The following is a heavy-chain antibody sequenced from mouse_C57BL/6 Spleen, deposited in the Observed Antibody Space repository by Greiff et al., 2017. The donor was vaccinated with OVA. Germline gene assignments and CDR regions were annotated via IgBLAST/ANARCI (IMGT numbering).Heavy chain of an antibody. V-gene: IGHV1-19*01. Sequence: EVQLQQSGPVLVKPGASVKMSCKASGYTFTDYYMNWVKQSHGKSLEWIGVINPYNGGTSYNQKFKGKATLTVDKSSSTAYMELNSLTSEDSAVYYWARGGYYGSRHAYWYFDVWGTGTTVTVSS. CDR3: ARGGYYGSRHAYWYFDV. J-gene: IGHJ1*03. D-gene: IGHD1-1*01. CDR1: GYTFTDYY. CDR2: INPYNGGT.